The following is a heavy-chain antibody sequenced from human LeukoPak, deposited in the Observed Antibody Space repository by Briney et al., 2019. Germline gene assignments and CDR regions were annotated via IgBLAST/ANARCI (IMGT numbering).Heavy chain of an antibody. CDR2: ISSSSSYK. Sequence: GGSLRLSCAASGFTFSSYSMNWVRQAPGKGLEWVSYISSSSSYKYYADSVKGRFTISRDNAKNSLYLQMNGLRAEDTAVYYCARGGAAAGTDAFDIWGQGTMVTVSS. J-gene: IGHJ3*02. CDR1: GFTFSSYS. D-gene: IGHD6-13*01. CDR3: ARGGAAAGTDAFDI. V-gene: IGHV3-21*01.